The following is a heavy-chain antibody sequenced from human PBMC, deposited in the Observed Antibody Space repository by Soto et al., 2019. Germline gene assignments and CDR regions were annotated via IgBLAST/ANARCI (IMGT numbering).Heavy chain of an antibody. CDR1: GGSISSSSYY. CDR2: IYYSGST. Sequence: SETLSVTCTVAGGSISSSSYYWGWIRQPPGKGLEWIGSIYYSGSTYYNPSLKSRVTISVDTSKNQFSLKLSSVTAADTAVYYCARHGLEGFGAPFIDYRGQGTLVTVSS. J-gene: IGHJ4*02. D-gene: IGHD3-10*01. CDR3: ARHGLEGFGAPFIDY. V-gene: IGHV4-39*01.